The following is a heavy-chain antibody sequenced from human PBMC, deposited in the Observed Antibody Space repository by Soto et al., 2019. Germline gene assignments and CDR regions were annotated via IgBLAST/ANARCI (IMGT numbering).Heavy chain of an antibody. D-gene: IGHD3-22*01. J-gene: IGHJ3*02. CDR1: GLTFTSSS. Sequence: PGGSLRLSCAASGLTFTSSSMNWVRQAPGKGLEWVSFISSSGSTIYYADSVKGRFTISRDNAKNSLYLQMNSLRAEDTAVYYCARDVGYWYDSSGYAFDIWGQGTMVTVSS. V-gene: IGHV3-48*01. CDR2: ISSSGSTI. CDR3: ARDVGYWYDSSGYAFDI.